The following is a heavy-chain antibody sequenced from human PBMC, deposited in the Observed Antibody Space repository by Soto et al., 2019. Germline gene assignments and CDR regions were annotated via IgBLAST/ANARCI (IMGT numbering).Heavy chain of an antibody. D-gene: IGHD3-16*01. CDR2: IIPICGTA. CDR3: ARSGDPMILYYYYSMDV. J-gene: IGHJ6*02. V-gene: IGHV1-69*01. Sequence: SVKVSCKASGGTFSSYAISWVRQAPGQGLEWMGGIIPICGTANYAQKFQGRVTITEDESTSTAYMELSSLRSEDTAVYYCARSGDPMILYYYYSMDVWGQGTTVTVSS. CDR1: GGTFSSYA.